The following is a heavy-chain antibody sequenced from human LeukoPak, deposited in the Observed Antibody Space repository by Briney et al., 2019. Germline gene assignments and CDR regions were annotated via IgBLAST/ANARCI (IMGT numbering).Heavy chain of an antibody. D-gene: IGHD3-10*02. Sequence: GGSLRLSCAASGFTFSDYTMTWVRQAPGKGLEWVASISSDSSYIDYADSVKGRFTISRDNAKNSLFLKTDTLRGDDTGIYYCARDPNVLGITPYYFDFWGQGTLVTVSS. CDR3: ARDPNVLGITPYYFDF. CDR2: ISSDSSYI. CDR1: GFTFSDYT. J-gene: IGHJ4*02. V-gene: IGHV3-21*01.